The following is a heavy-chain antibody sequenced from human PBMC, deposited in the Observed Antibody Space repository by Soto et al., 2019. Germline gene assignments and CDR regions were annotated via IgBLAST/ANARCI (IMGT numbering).Heavy chain of an antibody. V-gene: IGHV4-59*12. Sequence: SETLSLTCTVSGGSISSYYWSWIRQPPGKGLEWIGYIYYSGSTNYNPSLKSRVTISVDTSKNQFSLKLSSVTAADTAVYYCARVRRFLEWFTDRIAAAGTFDYWGQGTLVTVSS. D-gene: IGHD6-13*01. CDR3: ARVRRFLEWFTDRIAAAGTFDY. CDR2: IYYSGST. CDR1: GGSISSYY. J-gene: IGHJ4*02.